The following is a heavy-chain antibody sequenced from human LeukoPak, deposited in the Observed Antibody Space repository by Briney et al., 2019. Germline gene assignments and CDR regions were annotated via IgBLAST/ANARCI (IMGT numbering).Heavy chain of an antibody. Sequence: ETSETLSLTCTVSGGSISSSSYYWGWIRQPPGKGLEWIGSIYYSGSTYYNPSLKSRVTISVDTSKNQFSLKLSSVTAADTAVYYCARDSSNSVLWGQGTLVTVSS. CDR3: ARDSSNSVL. CDR1: GGSISSSSYY. J-gene: IGHJ4*02. V-gene: IGHV4-39*02. CDR2: IYYSGST.